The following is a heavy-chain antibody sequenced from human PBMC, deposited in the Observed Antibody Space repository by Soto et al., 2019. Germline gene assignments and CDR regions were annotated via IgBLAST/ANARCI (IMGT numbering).Heavy chain of an antibody. D-gene: IGHD2-8*01. Sequence: ASVKVSCKASGYTFTSYGISWVRQAPGQGLEWMGWISAYNGNTNYAQKLQGRVTMTTDTSTSTAYMELRSLRSDDTAVYYCARAFCTNGVCYGLAYFDYWGQGTLVTVSS. V-gene: IGHV1-18*01. CDR1: GYTFTSYG. J-gene: IGHJ4*02. CDR3: ARAFCTNGVCYGLAYFDY. CDR2: ISAYNGNT.